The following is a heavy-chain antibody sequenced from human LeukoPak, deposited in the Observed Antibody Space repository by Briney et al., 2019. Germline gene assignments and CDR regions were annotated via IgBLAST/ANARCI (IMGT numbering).Heavy chain of an antibody. CDR2: INPNSGGT. J-gene: IGHJ5*02. CDR1: GYTFTGYY. D-gene: IGHD5-18*01. V-gene: IGHV1-2*02. Sequence: ASVKVSCKASGYTFTGYYMHCVRQAPGQRLEWIGWINPNSGGTNYAQKFQGRVTMTRDTSISTAYMELSRLRSDDTAVYYCARDIVMVTYWFDPWGQGTLVTVSS. CDR3: ARDIVMVTYWFDP.